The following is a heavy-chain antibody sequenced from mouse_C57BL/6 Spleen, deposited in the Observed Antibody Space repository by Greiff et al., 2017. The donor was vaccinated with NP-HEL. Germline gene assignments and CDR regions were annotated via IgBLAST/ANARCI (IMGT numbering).Heavy chain of an antibody. V-gene: IGHV1-77*01. CDR1: GYTFTDYY. Sequence: VQLQQSVAELVKPGASVKMSCKASGYTFTDYYMHWVKQRPGQGLEWIGEIDPANGSTNYNQKFKGKATLTADTSSNTAYLQLSSLTSEDTAIYYCASIRSAYGEYWGQGTTLTVSS. CDR2: IDPANGST. D-gene: IGHD1-1*02. J-gene: IGHJ2*01. CDR3: ASIRSAYGEY.